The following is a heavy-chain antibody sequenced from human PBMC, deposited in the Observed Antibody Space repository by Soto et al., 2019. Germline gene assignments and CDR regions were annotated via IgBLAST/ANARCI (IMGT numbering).Heavy chain of an antibody. D-gene: IGHD6-6*01. V-gene: IGHV6-1*01. J-gene: IGHJ5*02. CDR2: TYYRSKWYN. Sequence: SQPLSLTCSISWVSFSGNIAACNCIRQSPSRGLEWLGRTYYRSKWYNDYAVSVKSRITINPDTSKNQVSLQLNSVTPEDTAVYYCARGRVSIGARPENWFDPWGQGTLVTVSS. CDR3: ARGRVSIGARPENWFDP. CDR1: WVSFSGNIAA.